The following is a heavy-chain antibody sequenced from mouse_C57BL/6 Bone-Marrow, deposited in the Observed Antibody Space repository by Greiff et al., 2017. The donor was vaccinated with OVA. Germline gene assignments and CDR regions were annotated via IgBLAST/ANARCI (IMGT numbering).Heavy chain of an antibody. CDR2: ISSGGSYT. Sequence: EVMLVESGGDLVKPGGSLKLSCAASGFTFSSYGMSWVRQTPDKRLEWVATISSGGSYTYYPDSVKGRFTISRDNAKNTLYLQMSSLKSEDTAMYYCARHDDYWYFDVWGTGTTVTVSS. J-gene: IGHJ1*03. CDR3: ARHDDYWYFDV. D-gene: IGHD2-3*01. CDR1: GFTFSSYG. V-gene: IGHV5-6*01.